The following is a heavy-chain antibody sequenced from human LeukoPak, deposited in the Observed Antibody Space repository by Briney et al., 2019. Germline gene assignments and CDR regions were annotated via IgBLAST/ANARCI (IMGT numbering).Heavy chain of an antibody. CDR1: GGTFSSYA. Sequence: ASVKVSCKASGGTFSSYAISWVRQAPGQGLEWMGRIIPILGIANYAQKFQGRVTMTRNTSISTAYMELSSLRSEDTAVYYCARSGEYFDYWGQGTLVTVSS. CDR2: IIPILGIA. D-gene: IGHD3-10*01. V-gene: IGHV1-69*04. CDR3: ARSGEYFDY. J-gene: IGHJ4*02.